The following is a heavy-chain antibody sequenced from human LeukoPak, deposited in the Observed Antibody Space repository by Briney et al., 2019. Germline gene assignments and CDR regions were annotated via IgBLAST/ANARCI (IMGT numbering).Heavy chain of an antibody. J-gene: IGHJ6*03. CDR1: GFTFSDYA. V-gene: IGHV3-30*04. CDR2: ISYDGSNK. CDR3: ASNIVGATPWVYYYYMDV. Sequence: GRSLRLSCAASGFTFSDYAMHWVRQAPGKGLEWVAVISYDGSNKYYADSVKGRFTISRDNSKNTLYLQMNSLRAEDAAVYYCASNIVGATPWVYYYYMDVWGKGTTVTVPS. D-gene: IGHD1-26*01.